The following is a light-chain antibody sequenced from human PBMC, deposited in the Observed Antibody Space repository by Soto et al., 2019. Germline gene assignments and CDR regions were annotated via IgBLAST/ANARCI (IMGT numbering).Light chain of an antibody. Sequence: EIVLTQSPVTLSLSPGERATLSCRASQSVSNNYLAWYQQKPGQAPRLLIYGASNRATGIPDRFSGSGSGTDFTLTISRLEPEDFAVHYCQQYGSSGTFGQGTKVDIK. J-gene: IGKJ1*01. CDR3: QQYGSSGT. V-gene: IGKV3-20*01. CDR2: GAS. CDR1: QSVSNNY.